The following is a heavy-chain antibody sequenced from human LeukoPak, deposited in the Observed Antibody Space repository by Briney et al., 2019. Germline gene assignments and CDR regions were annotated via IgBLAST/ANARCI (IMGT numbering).Heavy chain of an antibody. CDR2: INWNGGST. CDR1: GFTFDDYG. CDR3: ARASEPFWIFGVVITAGYFDY. V-gene: IGHV3-20*04. Sequence: GGSLRLSCAASGFTFDDYGMSWVRQAPGKGLEWVSGINWNGGSTGYADSVKGRFTISRDNAKNSLYLQMNSLRAEDTAVYYCARASEPFWIFGVVITAGYFDYWGQGTLVTVSS. J-gene: IGHJ4*02. D-gene: IGHD3-3*01.